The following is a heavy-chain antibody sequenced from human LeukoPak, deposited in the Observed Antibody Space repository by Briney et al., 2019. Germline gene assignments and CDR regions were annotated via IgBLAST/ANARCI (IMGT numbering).Heavy chain of an antibody. CDR2: IYYSGNT. V-gene: IGHV4-59*08. CDR3: ARHSTWFDP. J-gene: IGHJ5*02. CDR1: GDSISSYY. Sequence: SETLSLTCTVSGDSISSYYWTWIRQPPGKGLEWIGYIYYSGNTDYNPSLKSRVTISVDTSKNLFSLKLTSVTAADTAVYYCARHSTWFDPWGQGTLVTVSS.